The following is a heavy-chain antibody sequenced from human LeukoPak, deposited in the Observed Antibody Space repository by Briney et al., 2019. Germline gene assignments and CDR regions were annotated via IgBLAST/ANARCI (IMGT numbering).Heavy chain of an antibody. CDR3: ARKYSSFDAFDI. Sequence: PSETLSLTCTVSGGSISSYYWSWIRQPPGKGLEWIGYIYYSGSTNYNPSLKSRVTISVDTSKNQFSLKLSSVTAADTAVYYCARKYSSFDAFDIWGQGTMVTVSS. D-gene: IGHD6-6*01. V-gene: IGHV4-59*12. CDR1: GGSISSYY. J-gene: IGHJ3*02. CDR2: IYYSGST.